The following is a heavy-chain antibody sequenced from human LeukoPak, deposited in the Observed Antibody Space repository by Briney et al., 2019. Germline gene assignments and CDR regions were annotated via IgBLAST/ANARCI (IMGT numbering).Heavy chain of an antibody. D-gene: IGHD5-24*01. CDR1: GFTVSSNY. Sequence: GGSLRLSCAASGFTVSSNYMSWVRRAPGKGLVWVSRINGDGSSTTYADSVRGRFTISRDNAKNTLYLQMNSLRDEDTAVYYCARVGGYNSYFDYWGQGSLVTVSS. CDR3: ARVGGYNSYFDY. J-gene: IGHJ4*02. CDR2: INGDGSST. V-gene: IGHV3-74*03.